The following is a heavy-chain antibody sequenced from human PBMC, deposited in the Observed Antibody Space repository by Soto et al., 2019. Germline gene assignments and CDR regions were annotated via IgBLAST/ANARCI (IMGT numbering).Heavy chain of an antibody. CDR3: ARGYDSSAHSYYYGMDV. J-gene: IGHJ6*02. CDR1: GGSISRGGYS. Sequence: QLQLQESGSGLVKPSQTLSLTCAVSGGSISRGGYSCSWIRQPPGKGLEWIGYIYHSGSTYYNPSLKRRVTISVDRSKNQFSLKLSSVTAADTAVYYCARGYDSSAHSYYYGMDVWGQGTTVTVSS. CDR2: IYHSGST. V-gene: IGHV4-30-2*01. D-gene: IGHD3-22*01.